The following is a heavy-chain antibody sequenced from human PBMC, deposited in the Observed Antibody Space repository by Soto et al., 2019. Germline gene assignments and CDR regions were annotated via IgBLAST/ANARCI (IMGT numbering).Heavy chain of an antibody. CDR3: ARGRRIAAAGTYWFDP. Sequence: QVQLVQSGAEVKKPGASVKVSCKASGYTFTSYDINWVRQATGQGLEWMGWMNPNSGNTGYAQKSQGRVTMTRNTSISTAYMELSSLRSEDTAVYYCARGRRIAAAGTYWFDPWGQGTLVTVSS. V-gene: IGHV1-8*01. D-gene: IGHD6-13*01. CDR2: MNPNSGNT. CDR1: GYTFTSYD. J-gene: IGHJ5*02.